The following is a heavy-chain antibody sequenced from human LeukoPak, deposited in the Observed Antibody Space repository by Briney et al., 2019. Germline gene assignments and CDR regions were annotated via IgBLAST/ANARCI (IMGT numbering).Heavy chain of an antibody. Sequence: GGSLRLSCAPSGFTFSSYTMNWVRHAPGKGLECVSSISTTTSYIHYADSVKGRFTISRDNGKDSMYLQMNSLRVEDTAVYYCARGDYGDYVGAGYYGMDVWGQGTTVTVSS. D-gene: IGHD4-17*01. V-gene: IGHV3-21*01. CDR2: ISTTTSYI. CDR1: GFTFSSYT. J-gene: IGHJ6*02. CDR3: ARGDYGDYVGAGYYGMDV.